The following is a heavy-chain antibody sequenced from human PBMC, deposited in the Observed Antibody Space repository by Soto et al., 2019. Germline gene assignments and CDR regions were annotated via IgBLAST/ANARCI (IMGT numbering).Heavy chain of an antibody. Sequence: EVQLLESGGGLIQPGGSLRLSCAASGFAFGTYGMGWVRQAPGKGLEWVSTITSGNTYYAASVRGRFTISRDNSENTLYLQMSSLRAEDTALYYCAREKERGGYDSDFEHWGQGTLVTVSS. CDR1: GFAFGTYG. J-gene: IGHJ4*02. V-gene: IGHV3-23*01. CDR3: AREKERGGYDSDFEH. CDR2: ITSGNT. D-gene: IGHD3-3*01.